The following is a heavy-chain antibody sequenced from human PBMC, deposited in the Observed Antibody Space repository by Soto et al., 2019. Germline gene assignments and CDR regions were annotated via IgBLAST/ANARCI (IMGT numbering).Heavy chain of an antibody. CDR1: GFTFSSYS. CDR2: ISSSSSYI. Sequence: PGGSLRLSCAASGFTFSSYSRNWVRKAPGKGLEWVSSISSSSSYIYYADSVKGRFTISRDNAKNSLYLQMNSLRAEDTAVYYCARLPLPSLNPGWFDPWGQGTLVTVSS. J-gene: IGHJ5*02. D-gene: IGHD3-16*02. V-gene: IGHV3-21*01. CDR3: ARLPLPSLNPGWFDP.